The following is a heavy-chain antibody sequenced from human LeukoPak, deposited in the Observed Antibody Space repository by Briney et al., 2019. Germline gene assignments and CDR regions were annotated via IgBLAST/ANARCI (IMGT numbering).Heavy chain of an antibody. CDR3: ARDRHSSSWGAGGHMDV. CDR2: INPNSGGT. V-gene: IGHV1-2*02. D-gene: IGHD6-13*01. CDR1: GYTFTGYY. Sequence: GASVKVSCKASGYTFTGYYIHWVRQAPGQGLAWMGWINPNSGGTSYAQKFQGRVTMTRDTSISTAYMELSSLRSDDTAVYYCARDRHSSSWGAGGHMDVWGKGTTVTVSS. J-gene: IGHJ6*03.